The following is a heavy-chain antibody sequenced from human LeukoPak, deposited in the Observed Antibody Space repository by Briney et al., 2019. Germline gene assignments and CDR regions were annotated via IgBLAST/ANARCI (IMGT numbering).Heavy chain of an antibody. D-gene: IGHD3-10*01. CDR2: MDYSGST. Sequence: SETLSLTCTVSGGSISDYYWTWIRQSPGTGLEWIGYMDYSGSTAYNPSLKSRATISIDTSKNQFSLRLTSVTAADTALYYCAREVESWFGDLLSYFDSWGQGTQVTVSS. CDR1: GGSISDYY. V-gene: IGHV4-59*12. CDR3: AREVESWFGDLLSYFDS. J-gene: IGHJ4*02.